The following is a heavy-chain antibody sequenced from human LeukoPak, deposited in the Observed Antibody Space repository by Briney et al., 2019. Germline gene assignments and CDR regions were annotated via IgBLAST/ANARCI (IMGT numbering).Heavy chain of an antibody. V-gene: IGHV4-4*07. CDR1: DDSISSYY. Sequence: SETLSLTCTVSDDSISSYYWSWIRQPAGKGLECIGRIYTSGSTYYNPSLKGRVTMSVDTSKNQFSLKLSSVTAADTAVYYCARDQGYYYDTSGYYDAFDIWGQGTMVTVSS. CDR2: IYTSGST. D-gene: IGHD3-22*01. CDR3: ARDQGYYYDTSGYYDAFDI. J-gene: IGHJ3*02.